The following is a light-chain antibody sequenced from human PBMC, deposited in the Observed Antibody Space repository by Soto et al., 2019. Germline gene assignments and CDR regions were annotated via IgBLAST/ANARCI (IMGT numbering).Light chain of an antibody. V-gene: IGLV2-18*02. CDR3: SSYTSSSTDV. J-gene: IGLJ1*01. CDR1: GSDIGTYNR. Sequence: QSALTQPPSVSGSPGQSVAISCTGTGSDIGTYNRVSWYQQPPGTAPKLIIYDVSDRPSGVPDRFSGSKSGNTASLTISGLQAEDEADYYCSSYTSSSTDVFGTGTKVTVL. CDR2: DVS.